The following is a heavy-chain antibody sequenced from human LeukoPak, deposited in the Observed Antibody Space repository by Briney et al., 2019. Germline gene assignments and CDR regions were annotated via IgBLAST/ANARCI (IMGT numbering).Heavy chain of an antibody. CDR2: INPNSGGT. J-gene: IGHJ4*02. CDR1: GYTFTGYY. CDR3: ATDTWGYYDSSNYYRQADY. Sequence: ASVKVSCKASGYTFTGYYMHWVRQAPGQGLEWMGRINPNSGGTNYAQKFQGRVTMTRDTSINTAYMDLSRLASDDTAVYYCATDTWGYYDSSNYYRQADYWGQGTLVTVSS. V-gene: IGHV1-2*06. D-gene: IGHD3-22*01.